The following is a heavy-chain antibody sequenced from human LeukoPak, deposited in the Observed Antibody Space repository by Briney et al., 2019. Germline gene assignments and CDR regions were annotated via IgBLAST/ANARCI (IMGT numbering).Heavy chain of an antibody. CDR3: ARSKVWFGEIAFDI. Sequence: SVTVSCKASGGTFSSYAISWVRQAPGQGLEWMGGIIPIFGTANYAQKFQGRVTITTDESTSTAYMELSSLRSEDTAVYYCARSKVWFGEIAFDIWGQGTMVTVSS. V-gene: IGHV1-69*05. CDR2: IIPIFGTA. D-gene: IGHD3-10*01. J-gene: IGHJ3*02. CDR1: GGTFSSYA.